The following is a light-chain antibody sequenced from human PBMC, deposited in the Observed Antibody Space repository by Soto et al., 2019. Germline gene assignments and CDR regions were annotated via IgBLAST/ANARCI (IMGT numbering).Light chain of an antibody. Sequence: EIVMTQSPATLSVAPGERATLSCRASQSISNNLAWYQQKPGQAPRLLIFGASTRATGIPARFSGSGSGTEFTLTISSLQSEDSAVYYCQQHNGWPLTFGGGTNEEIK. CDR3: QQHNGWPLT. J-gene: IGKJ4*01. CDR2: GAS. V-gene: IGKV3-15*01. CDR1: QSISNN.